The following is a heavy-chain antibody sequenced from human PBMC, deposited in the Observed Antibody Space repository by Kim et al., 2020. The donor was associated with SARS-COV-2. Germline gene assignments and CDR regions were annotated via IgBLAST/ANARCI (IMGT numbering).Heavy chain of an antibody. J-gene: IGHJ6*02. CDR2: INQSGSA. D-gene: IGHD2-21*02. Sequence: SETLSLTCAVYGGSFSGYYWSWIRQSPGKGLEWIGEINQSGSANYSPSLKSRVTLSVDASKNQFSLKLSSVTAADTAVYYCATPYCGADCYSDYYYGMAVWGPGTTVTVSS. CDR3: ATPYCGADCYSDYYYGMAV. V-gene: IGHV4-34*01. CDR1: GGSFSGYY.